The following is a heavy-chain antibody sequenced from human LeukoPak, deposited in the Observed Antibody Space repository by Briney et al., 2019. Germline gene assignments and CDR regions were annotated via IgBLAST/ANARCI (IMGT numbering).Heavy chain of an antibody. CDR3: ARGPYSGSYYYFDY. V-gene: IGHV1-2*02. D-gene: IGHD1-26*01. CDR1: GYTFTGYY. J-gene: IGHJ4*02. CDR2: INPNSGGT. Sequence: ASVKVSCKASGYTFTGYYMHWVRQAPGQGPEWMGWINPNSGGTNYAQKFQGRVTMTRDTSISTAYMEPSRLRSDDTAVYYCARGPYSGSYYYFDYWGQGTLVTVSS.